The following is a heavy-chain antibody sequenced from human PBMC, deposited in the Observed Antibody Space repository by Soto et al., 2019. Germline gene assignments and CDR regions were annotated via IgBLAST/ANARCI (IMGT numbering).Heavy chain of an antibody. J-gene: IGHJ3*02. CDR1: GYTPTELS. D-gene: IGHD6-19*01. CDR3: ATYDGWAVAGDDLFDI. Sequence: GASVKVSCKVSGYTPTELSMHWVRQAPGKGLEWMGGFDPEDGETIYAQKFQGRVTMTEDTSTDTAYMELSSLRSEDTAVYYCATYDGWAVAGDDLFDIWGQGTMVTVSS. CDR2: FDPEDGET. V-gene: IGHV1-24*01.